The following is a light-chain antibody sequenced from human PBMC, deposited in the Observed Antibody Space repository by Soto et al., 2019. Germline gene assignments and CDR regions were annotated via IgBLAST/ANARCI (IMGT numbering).Light chain of an antibody. V-gene: IGKV1-5*01. Sequence: DIQMTQSPSTLSASVGDRVTITCRASQSISRWLAWHQQKPGKAPKLLIYDASSLESGVPSRFSGSGSGTEFTLTINSLQSDDFATYYCQQYDSYSWTFGQGTKVDIK. CDR1: QSISRW. J-gene: IGKJ1*01. CDR3: QQYDSYSWT. CDR2: DAS.